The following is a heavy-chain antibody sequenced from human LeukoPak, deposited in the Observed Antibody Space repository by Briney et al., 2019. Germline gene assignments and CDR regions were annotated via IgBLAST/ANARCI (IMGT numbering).Heavy chain of an antibody. J-gene: IGHJ6*03. CDR2: INPNSGGT. V-gene: IGHV1-2*02. CDR3: AREYYDILTGYDPYYYMDV. CDR1: GYTFTDYY. D-gene: IGHD3-9*01. Sequence: GASVRVSCKASGYTFTDYYMHWVRQAPGQGLESMGWINPNSGGTNYAQKFLGRVTMTRDTSISTAYMELSRLKSDDTAVYYCAREYYDILTGYDPYYYMDVWGKGTTVTVSS.